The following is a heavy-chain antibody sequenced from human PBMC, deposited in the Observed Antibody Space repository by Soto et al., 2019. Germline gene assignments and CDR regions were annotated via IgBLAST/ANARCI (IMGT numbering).Heavy chain of an antibody. D-gene: IGHD4-17*01. CDR1: GYSFTNLW. Sequence: PGQSMKISCKASGYSFTNLWIDWVLQLTGQGLQWMGVIDRHDSDTNYSPSFPGHVTLSVDKSSSTAYLQWSGLKASDTDIYYCARRIYGANDYWGQGTLVTVSS. V-gene: IGHV5-51*01. CDR3: ARRIYGANDY. J-gene: IGHJ4*02. CDR2: IDRHDSDT.